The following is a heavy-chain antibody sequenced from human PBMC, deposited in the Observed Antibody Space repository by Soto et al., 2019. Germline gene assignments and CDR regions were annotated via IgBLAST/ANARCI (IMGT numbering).Heavy chain of an antibody. CDR3: ARGLGGPPPGYYWYFDL. D-gene: IGHD3-16*01. CDR1: GYTFTSYG. CDR2: ISAYNGNT. V-gene: IGHV1-18*01. J-gene: IGHJ2*01. Sequence: QVQLVQSGAEVKKPGASVKVSCKASGYTFTSYGISWVRQAPGQGLEWMGWISAYNGNTNYAQKLRGRVTMTTDTSTSTADMELRSLRSDDTAVYYCARGLGGPPPGYYWYFDLWGRGTLVTVSS.